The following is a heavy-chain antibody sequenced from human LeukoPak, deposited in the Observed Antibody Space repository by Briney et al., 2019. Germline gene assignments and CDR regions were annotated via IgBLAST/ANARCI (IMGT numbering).Heavy chain of an antibody. V-gene: IGHV3-9*01. Sequence: GGSLRLSCAASGFTFDDYAMHWVRQAPGKGLEWVSGISWNSGSIGYADSVKGRFTISRDNAKNSLYLQMNSLRAEDTAVYYCARDSYWGQGTLVTVSS. CDR3: ARDSY. CDR2: ISWNSGSI. J-gene: IGHJ4*02. CDR1: GFTFDDYA.